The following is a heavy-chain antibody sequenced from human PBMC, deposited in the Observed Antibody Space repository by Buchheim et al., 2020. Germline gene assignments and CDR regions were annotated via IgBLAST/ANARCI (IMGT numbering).Heavy chain of an antibody. V-gene: IGHV4-34*01. D-gene: IGHD3-3*01. CDR2: INHSGST. Sequence: QVQLQQWGAGLLKPSETLSLTSAVYGGSFSGYYWSWIRQPPGKGLEWIGEINHSGSTNYNPSLKSRVTISVDTSKNQFSLKLSSVTAADTAVYYCARGALAIFGVVTNTGYYYGMDVWGQGTT. J-gene: IGHJ6*02. CDR3: ARGALAIFGVVTNTGYYYGMDV. CDR1: GGSFSGYY.